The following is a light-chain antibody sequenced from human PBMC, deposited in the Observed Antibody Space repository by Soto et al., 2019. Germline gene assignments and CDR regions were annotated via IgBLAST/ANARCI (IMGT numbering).Light chain of an antibody. Sequence: QSVLAQPASVSGSPGQSITISCTGTSGFVGSFSLVSWYQQHPGKAPKVMISEGHRRPSGVPDRFSGSKSGNTASLTISRLQAEDEAHYYCSSYTTAYTQVFGGGTKVTVL. CDR1: SGFVGSFSL. CDR2: EGH. J-gene: IGLJ3*02. V-gene: IGLV2-14*02. CDR3: SSYTTAYTQV.